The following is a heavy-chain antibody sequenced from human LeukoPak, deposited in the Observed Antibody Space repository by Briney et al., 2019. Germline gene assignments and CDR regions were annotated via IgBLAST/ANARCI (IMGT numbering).Heavy chain of an antibody. D-gene: IGHD3-16*01. CDR2: ISGDSATH. CDR1: GFIVDDNA. CDR3: AKDNQRGGFQH. V-gene: IGHV3-43*02. Sequence: GRSLRLSCAASGFIVDDNAMYSVRQAPGEGLGWVSLISGDSATHYYAASVKGRFNISRDNSKRSLYLQMNSLRSEDSALYYCAKDNQRGGFQHWGQGTLVTVSS. J-gene: IGHJ1*01.